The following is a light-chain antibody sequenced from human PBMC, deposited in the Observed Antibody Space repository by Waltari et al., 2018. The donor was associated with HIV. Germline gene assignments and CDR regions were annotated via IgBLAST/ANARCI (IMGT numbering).Light chain of an antibody. Sequence: QSALTQPRSVSGSPGPSATISCTGTCSDVGGFNFVSWYQQHPGKAPKLMIYDVTKRPSGVPDRYSGSKFDNTASLTISGLQADDEADYYCCSYAGSYTLVVFGGGTKLTVL. J-gene: IGLJ2*01. CDR2: DVT. CDR1: CSDVGGFNF. CDR3: CSYAGSYTLVV. V-gene: IGLV2-11*01.